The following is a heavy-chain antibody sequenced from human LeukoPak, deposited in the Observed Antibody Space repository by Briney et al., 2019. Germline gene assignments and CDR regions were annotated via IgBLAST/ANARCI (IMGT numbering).Heavy chain of an antibody. Sequence: GASVKVSCKASGYTFTTYAIHWVRQAPGRSLEWMGRINAGNGDAKYSQNFHDRITITRDTSASTVYMELTSLRSEDTAVYYCGKSAPSGFDPWGQGTLVTDSS. J-gene: IGHJ5*02. V-gene: IGHV1-3*01. CDR3: GKSAPSGFDP. CDR1: GYTFTTYA. CDR2: INAGNGDA.